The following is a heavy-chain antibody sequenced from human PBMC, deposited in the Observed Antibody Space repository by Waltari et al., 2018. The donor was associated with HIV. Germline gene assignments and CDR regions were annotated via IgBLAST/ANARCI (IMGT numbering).Heavy chain of an antibody. D-gene: IGHD3-10*01. CDR2: IKEDGSQK. CDR3: ARDGGEY. J-gene: IGHJ4*02. V-gene: IGHV3-7*01. Sequence: DVQLVESGGGVVRPGGSLRLSCVGSGCDFRRYWMTWVRQTPGNGLAWVANIKEDGSQKYYEESVKGRFTSTRDNAENTVWLEMRNLRVDDAGLYYCARDGGEYWGQGTLLTVSS. CDR1: GCDFRRYW.